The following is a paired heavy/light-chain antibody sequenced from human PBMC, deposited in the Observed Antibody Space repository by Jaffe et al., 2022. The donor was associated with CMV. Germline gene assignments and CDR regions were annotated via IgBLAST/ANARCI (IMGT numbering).Heavy chain of an antibody. Sequence: EIQLVQSGAEMKRPGDSLQISCKTSGYNFDSKWVGWVRQMPGKGLEWMGIIYPRDSDTRYSPSFQGQVTLSVDRSIVTAYLQWNTLKASDTAIYYCVVSGGNWFEKWGQGTLVTVSS. J-gene: IGHJ5*02. CDR3: VVSGGNWFEK. V-gene: IGHV5-51*01. CDR2: IYPRDSDT. CDR1: GYNFDSKW.
Light chain of an antibody. CDR3: QQYLTTPQT. Sequence: DIVMTQSPDSLAVSLGEWATINCKSSQSLLYSSNNQNYLAWYRQKPGQPPEVLIYWASHRESGVPDRISGSGSGTDFTLTINRLQAEDVAVYYCQQYLTTPQTFGQGTRLEIK. CDR1: QSLLYSSNNQNY. V-gene: IGKV4-1*01. CDR2: WAS. J-gene: IGKJ2*01.